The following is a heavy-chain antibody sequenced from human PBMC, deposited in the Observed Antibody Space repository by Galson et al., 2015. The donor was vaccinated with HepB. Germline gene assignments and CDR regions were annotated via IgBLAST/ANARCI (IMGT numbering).Heavy chain of an antibody. D-gene: IGHD2-2*02. V-gene: IGHV3-30*18. CDR2: IAYDGINR. CDR3: AKCLGSGASCYKATIDY. Sequence: SLRLSCAASGFRFSDYGMHWVRQAPGKGLEWVAVIAYDGINRHYADSVKGRFTISRDSSKNTVVPEMNSLRADDTAFYHCAKCLGSGASCYKATIDYWGQGTLVTVSS. J-gene: IGHJ4*02. CDR1: GFRFSDYG.